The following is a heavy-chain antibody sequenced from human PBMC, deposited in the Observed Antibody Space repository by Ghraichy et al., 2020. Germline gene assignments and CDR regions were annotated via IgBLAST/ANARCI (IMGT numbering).Heavy chain of an antibody. CDR3: ASPVDTAMFAEYFQH. V-gene: IGHV3-23*01. Sequence: GGSLRLSCAASGFTFSNYAMSWVRQAPGKGLEWVSAISGSGGDTYYADSVKGRFTISRDNSKNTLYLQMSSLRAEDTAVYYCASPVDTAMFAEYFQHWGQGTLVTVSS. CDR2: ISGSGGDT. CDR1: GFTFSNYA. J-gene: IGHJ1*01. D-gene: IGHD5-18*01.